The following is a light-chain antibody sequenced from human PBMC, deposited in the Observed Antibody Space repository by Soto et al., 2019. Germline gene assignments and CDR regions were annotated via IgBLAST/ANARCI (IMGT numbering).Light chain of an antibody. CDR1: QSVSSN. CDR2: GAS. V-gene: IGKV3D-15*01. Sequence: EIVMTHSPATLSLSPVGRATLSCSASQSVSSNLAWHQQRPGQAPRLLIYGASTRATGVPARFSGGGSGTEFTLTITSLQSEDFAVYWCQQYNNWPLTFGPGTRLEIK. CDR3: QQYNNWPLT. J-gene: IGKJ5*01.